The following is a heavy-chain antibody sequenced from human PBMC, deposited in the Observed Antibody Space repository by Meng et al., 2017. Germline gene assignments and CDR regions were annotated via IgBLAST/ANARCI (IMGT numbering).Heavy chain of an antibody. CDR2: IYTSGST. CDR3: AREEPSYYDSSGYYTASYFDY. V-gene: IGHV4-4*07. Sequence: SETLSLTCTVSGGSISSYYWSWIRQPAGKGLEWIGRIYTSGSTNYNPSLKCRVTMSVDTSKNQFSLKLSSVTAADTAVYYCAREEPSYYDSSGYYTASYFDYWGQGKLVNVSS. D-gene: IGHD3-22*01. CDR1: GGSISSYY. J-gene: IGHJ4*02.